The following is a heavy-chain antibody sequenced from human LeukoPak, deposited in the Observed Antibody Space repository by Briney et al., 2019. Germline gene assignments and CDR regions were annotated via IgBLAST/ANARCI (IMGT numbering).Heavy chain of an antibody. Sequence: TETLSLTCAVSGGSISSSNWWSWVRQPPGKGLEWIGEIYHSGSTNYNPSLKSRVTISVDKSKNQFSLKLSSVTAADTAVYHCARVGYSSSWYYWGQGTLVTVSS. J-gene: IGHJ4*02. CDR3: ARVGYSSSWYY. CDR1: GGSISSSNW. V-gene: IGHV4-4*02. D-gene: IGHD6-13*01. CDR2: IYHSGST.